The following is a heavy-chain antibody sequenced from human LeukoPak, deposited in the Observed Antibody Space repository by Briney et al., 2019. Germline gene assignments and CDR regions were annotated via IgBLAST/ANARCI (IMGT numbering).Heavy chain of an antibody. CDR2: ISGSGGST. D-gene: IGHD3-3*01. CDR3: AKGLQGYDFWSGYPDGGRAGNWFDP. Sequence: GGSLRLSCAASGFTFSSYAMSWVRQAPGKGLEWVSAISGSGGSTYYADSAKGRFTISRDNSKNTLYLQMNSLRAEDTAVYYCAKGLQGYDFWSGYPDGGRAGNWFDPWGQGTLVTVSS. J-gene: IGHJ5*02. V-gene: IGHV3-23*01. CDR1: GFTFSSYA.